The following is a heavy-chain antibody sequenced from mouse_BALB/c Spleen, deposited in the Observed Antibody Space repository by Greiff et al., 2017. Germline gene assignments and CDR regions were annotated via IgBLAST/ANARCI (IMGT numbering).Heavy chain of an antibody. D-gene: IGHD2-14*01. CDR3: ARNWGDYRYDDPYYLDY. CDR1: GFSLTSYG. CDR2: IWSGGST. V-gene: IGHV2-2*02. Sequence: VQLQQSGPGLVQPSQSLSITCTVSGFSLTSYGVHWVRQSPGKGLEWLGVIWSGGSTDYNAAFISRLSISKDNSKSQVFFKMNSLQANDTAIYYCARNWGDYRYDDPYYLDYWGQGTTLTVSS. J-gene: IGHJ2*01.